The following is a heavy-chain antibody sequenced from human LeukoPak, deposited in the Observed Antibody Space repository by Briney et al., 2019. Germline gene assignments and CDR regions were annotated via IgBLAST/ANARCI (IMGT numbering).Heavy chain of an antibody. Sequence: PGGSLRLSCSASGFSFSSYGMHRVRQAPGKGLEWVAVIWHDGSHQYYADSEKGRFTISRDNSRNTVYLQMDRLRVEDTAVYYCARDATEYGDSHFDWWGQGTLVTVSS. CDR1: GFSFSSYG. J-gene: IGHJ4*02. CDR3: ARDATEYGDSHFDW. CDR2: IWHDGSHQ. V-gene: IGHV3-33*01. D-gene: IGHD4-17*01.